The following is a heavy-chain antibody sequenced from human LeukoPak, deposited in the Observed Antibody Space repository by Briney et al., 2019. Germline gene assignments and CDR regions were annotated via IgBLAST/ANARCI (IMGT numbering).Heavy chain of an antibody. V-gene: IGHV3-23*01. D-gene: IGHD5-24*01. Sequence: PGGSLRLSCAASRFTSNNYAMSWVRQAPGRGLEWVSAISGSGSSSYYADSVKGRFTISRDNSKNTLFLQMNSLRAEDTAVYYCAKAGRDGYNYGMGSWGQGTLVTVSS. CDR2: ISGSGSSS. J-gene: IGHJ5*02. CDR3: AKAGRDGYNYGMGS. CDR1: RFTSNNYA.